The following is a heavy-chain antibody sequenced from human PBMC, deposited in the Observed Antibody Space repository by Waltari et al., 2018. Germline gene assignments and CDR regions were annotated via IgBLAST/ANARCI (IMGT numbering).Heavy chain of an antibody. J-gene: IGHJ4*02. V-gene: IGHV3-7*01. CDR3: ARDPHYSNFDY. CDR2: IKGDGRQK. CDR1: GFTFSTYW. D-gene: IGHD4-4*01. Sequence: EVHLVESGGGLVQPGGSLRLSCAASGFTFSTYWMTWVRQAPGKGLEWVANIKGDGRQKNYVDSVKGRFTISRDTANNSLYLQMNSLRAEDTAVYYCARDPHYSNFDYWGQGTLVTVSS.